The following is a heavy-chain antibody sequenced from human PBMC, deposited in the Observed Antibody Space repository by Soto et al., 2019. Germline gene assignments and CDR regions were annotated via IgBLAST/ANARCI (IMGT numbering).Heavy chain of an antibody. CDR2: IIPIFGTA. CDR3: AKTPRGLRNRGQFDY. CDR1: GYTFTGYY. Sequence: SVKVSCKASGYTFTGYYMHWVRQAPGQGLEWMGGIIPIFGTANYAQNFQGRVTITAEKSTSTAYIELSSLGSEDTAVYYCAKTPRGLRNRGQFDYWGQGTVVTVSS. J-gene: IGHJ4*02. D-gene: IGHD5-12*01. V-gene: IGHV1-69*06.